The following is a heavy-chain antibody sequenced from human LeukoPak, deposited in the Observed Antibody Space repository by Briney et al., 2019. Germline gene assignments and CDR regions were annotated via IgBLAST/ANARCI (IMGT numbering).Heavy chain of an antibody. CDR3: ARVSGTGTTPFDY. CDR2: IYYSGST. Sequence: SETLSLTCTVSGGSISSYYWSWIWQPPGKGLEWIGYIYYSGSTNYNPSLKSRVTTSVDTSKNQFSLKLSSVTAADTAVYYCARVSGTGTTPFDYWGQGTLVTVSS. D-gene: IGHD1-7*01. J-gene: IGHJ4*02. CDR1: GGSISSYY. V-gene: IGHV4-59*01.